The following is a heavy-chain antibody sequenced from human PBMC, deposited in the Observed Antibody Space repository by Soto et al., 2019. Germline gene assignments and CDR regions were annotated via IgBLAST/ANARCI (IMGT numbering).Heavy chain of an antibody. D-gene: IGHD3-22*01. V-gene: IGHV3-48*01. CDR2: ISSSSSSTI. CDR3: ARDQLYYNDISGRPLNAFDV. CDR1: GFTFSSHS. Sequence: GGSLRLSCAASGFTFSSHSMNWVRQAPGKGLEWVSYISSSSSSTIYYADSMKGRFTISRDNAKNSLYLQMNSLRAEDTAVYYCARDQLYYNDISGRPLNAFDVWGQGTMVTVSS. J-gene: IGHJ3*01.